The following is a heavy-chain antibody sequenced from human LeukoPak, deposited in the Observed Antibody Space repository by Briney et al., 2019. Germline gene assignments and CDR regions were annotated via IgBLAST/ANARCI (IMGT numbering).Heavy chain of an antibody. D-gene: IGHD3-3*01. CDR3: ARDGFAVAGIRGVYYFDY. CDR1: GFTFSSYG. CDR2: ISGSSSTI. V-gene: IGHV3-48*02. J-gene: IGHJ4*02. Sequence: GGSLRLSCAASGFTFSSYGMNWVRQAPGKGLEWVSSISGSSSTIYYADSVRGRFTISRDNAKNSVYLRMNSLRDEDTAVYYCARDGFAVAGIRGVYYFDYWGQGTLVTVSS.